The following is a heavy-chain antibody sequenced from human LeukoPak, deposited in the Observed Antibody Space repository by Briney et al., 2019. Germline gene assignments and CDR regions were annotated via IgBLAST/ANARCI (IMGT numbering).Heavy chain of an antibody. J-gene: IGHJ4*02. Sequence: GEALKISCKGSGYSFTSYWIGWVRQMPGKGLEWMGIIYPGDSDTRYSPSFQGQVTISADKSISTAYLQWSSLKASDTAMYYCARRLGDVVVPAAMRGSSWYYFDYWGQGTLVTVSS. CDR1: GYSFTSYW. CDR3: ARRLGDVVVPAAMRGSSWYYFDY. D-gene: IGHD2-2*01. V-gene: IGHV5-51*01. CDR2: IYPGDSDT.